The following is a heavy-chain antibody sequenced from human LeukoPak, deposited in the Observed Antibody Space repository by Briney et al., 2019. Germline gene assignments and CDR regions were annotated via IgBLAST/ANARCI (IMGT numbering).Heavy chain of an antibody. V-gene: IGHV1-46*01. CDR1: GYTFTSYY. CDR2: INPSGGST. J-gene: IGHJ4*02. CDR3: AVSSTDDYSVDY. Sequence: ASVKVSCKASGYTFTSYYMHWVRQAPGQGLEWMGIINPSGGSTSYAQKFKGRVTMTRDMSTRTVYMELSSLRSEDTAVYYCAVSSTDDYSVDYWGQGTLVTVSS. D-gene: IGHD4-11*01.